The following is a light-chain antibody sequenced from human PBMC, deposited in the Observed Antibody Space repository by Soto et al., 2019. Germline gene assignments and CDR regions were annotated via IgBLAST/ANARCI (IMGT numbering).Light chain of an antibody. J-gene: IGKJ2*01. CDR1: QSILYRSNNKNY. CDR2: WAS. V-gene: IGKV4-1*01. CDR3: QQYYSTPPYT. Sequence: DIVMTQSPDSLAVSLGERATINCKSSQSILYRSNNKNYLAWYRQKPGQPPKLLIYWASIRESGVPDRISGRGSGTDFTLTIRSLQAEDVAVYYCQQYYSTPPYTFGQGTKLEIK.